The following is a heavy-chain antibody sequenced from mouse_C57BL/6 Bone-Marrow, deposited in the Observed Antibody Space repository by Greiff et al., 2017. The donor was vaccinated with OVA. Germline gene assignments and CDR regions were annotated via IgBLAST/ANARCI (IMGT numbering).Heavy chain of an antibody. CDR3: AREGYPGAWFAY. CDR1: GYTFTSYW. V-gene: IGHV1-55*01. Sequence: VQLQQPGAELVKPGASVKMSCKASGYTFTSYWITWVKQRPGQGLEWIGDIYPGSGSTNYNEKFKSKATLTVDTSSSTAYMQLSSLTSEDSAVYCCAREGYPGAWFAYWGQGTLVTVSA. CDR2: IYPGSGST. D-gene: IGHD3-2*02. J-gene: IGHJ3*01.